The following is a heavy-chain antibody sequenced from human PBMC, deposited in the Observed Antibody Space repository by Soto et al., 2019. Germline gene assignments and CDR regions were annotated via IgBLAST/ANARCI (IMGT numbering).Heavy chain of an antibody. D-gene: IGHD2-15*01. Sequence: LSLTCSVSGYSISSVDYFWAWIRQPPGQALEYIGYIYKSATTYYNPSFESRVAISLDTSKSQFSLNVTSVTAADTAVYFCARGRYCLTGRCFPNWFDSWGQGTLVTVSS. J-gene: IGHJ5*01. CDR2: IYKSATT. CDR3: ARGRYCLTGRCFPNWFDS. CDR1: GYSISSVDYF. V-gene: IGHV4-30-4*01.